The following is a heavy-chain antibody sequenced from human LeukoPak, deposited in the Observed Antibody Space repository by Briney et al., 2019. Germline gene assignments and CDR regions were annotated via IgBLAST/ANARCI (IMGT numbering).Heavy chain of an antibody. CDR3: ARGTYCYYMDV. CDR1: NHSISNSLY. Sequence: NPSEPLSLTCCGSNHSISNSLYWGWLRQPPGKGLEWIGSIYRSGSTFYNPSLKSRVTISQDTSNNQFSLKLSSVTGADTAVYFCARGTYCYYMDVWGKGTTVTVFS. V-gene: IGHV4-38-2*02. CDR2: IYRSGST. J-gene: IGHJ6*03.